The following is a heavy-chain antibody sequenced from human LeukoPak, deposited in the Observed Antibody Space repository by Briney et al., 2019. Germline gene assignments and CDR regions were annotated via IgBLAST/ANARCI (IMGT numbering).Heavy chain of an antibody. CDR2: IYSGGST. V-gene: IGHV3-53*01. CDR3: ARTDETAPAEDFQH. D-gene: IGHD2-21*02. CDR1: GFSVSSNY. J-gene: IGHJ1*01. Sequence: GGSLRLSCAASGFSVSSNYMSWVRQSPGKGLEWVSVIYSGGSTYYADSVKGRFTISRDNSKNTLYLQMKSLRAEDTAVYYCARTDETAPAEDFQHWGQGTLVTVSS.